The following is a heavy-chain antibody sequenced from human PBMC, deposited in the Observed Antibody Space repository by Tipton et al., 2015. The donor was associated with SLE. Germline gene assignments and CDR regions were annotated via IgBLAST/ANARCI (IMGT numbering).Heavy chain of an antibody. CDR3: TRLAGRRFPFDS. CDR1: DGSIGSYY. CDR2: IYYMGST. Sequence: GLVKPSETLSLTCSVSDGSIGSYYWNWIRQPPGKGLEWIGFIYYMGSTTYSPSLKSRVTISVDTSKNQFSLKLSSVTAADTAVYFCTRLAGRRFPFDSWGQGTLVTVSS. D-gene: IGHD6-6*01. V-gene: IGHV4-59*12. J-gene: IGHJ4*02.